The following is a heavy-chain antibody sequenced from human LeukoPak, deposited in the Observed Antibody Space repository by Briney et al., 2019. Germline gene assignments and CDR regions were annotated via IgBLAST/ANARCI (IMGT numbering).Heavy chain of an antibody. CDR1: GFTFSSYS. D-gene: IGHD2-2*01. V-gene: IGHV3-21*01. CDR2: ISSSSSYI. Sequence: GGSLRLSCAASGFTFSSYSMNWVRQAPGKGLEWVSSISSSSSYIYYADSVKGRFTISRDNAKNSLYLQMNSLRAEDTAVYYRAREYCSSTSCYLFRAFDIWGQGTMVTVSS. CDR3: AREYCSSTSCYLFRAFDI. J-gene: IGHJ3*02.